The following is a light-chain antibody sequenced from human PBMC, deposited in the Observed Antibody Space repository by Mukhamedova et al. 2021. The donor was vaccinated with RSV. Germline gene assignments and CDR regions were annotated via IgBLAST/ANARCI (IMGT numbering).Light chain of an antibody. J-gene: IGKJ2*01. V-gene: IGKV3-20*01. Sequence: GERATLSCRASQSVSSSYLAWYQQKPGQAPRLLIYGASSRATGIPDRFSGSGSETDFTLTISRLEPEDFAVYYCQQYGSSLYTFG. CDR1: QSVSSSY. CDR3: QQYGSSLYT. CDR2: GAS.